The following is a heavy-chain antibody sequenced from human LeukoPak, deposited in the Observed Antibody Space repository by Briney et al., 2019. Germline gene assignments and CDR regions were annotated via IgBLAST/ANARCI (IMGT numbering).Heavy chain of an antibody. CDR2: ISSGSTI. D-gene: IGHD5-24*01. CDR3: ATVRRDYYNNIVY. J-gene: IGHJ4*02. CDR1: GFTFSSCE. V-gene: IGHV3-48*03. Sequence: GGSLRLSCAAAGFTFSSCEMNWVRRAPGKGLEWVSYISSGSTIYYADSVKGRFTISRDNAKSSLYLQMNSLRAEDTAIYYCATVRRDYYNNIVYWGQRTLVTVSS.